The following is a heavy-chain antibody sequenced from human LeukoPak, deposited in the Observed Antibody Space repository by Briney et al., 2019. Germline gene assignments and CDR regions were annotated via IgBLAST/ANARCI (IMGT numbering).Heavy chain of an antibody. V-gene: IGHV3-23*01. D-gene: IGHD1-26*01. CDR2: ISGSGGST. CDR1: GFTFSSYA. Sequence: PGGSLRLSCAASGFTFSSYAMSWVRQAPGKGLEWVSAISGSGGSTYYADSVKGRFTISRDNSKNTLYLQMNSLRAEDTAVYYCAKMYVSGDPGSRDAFDIWGQGTMVTVSS. J-gene: IGHJ3*02. CDR3: AKMYVSGDPGSRDAFDI.